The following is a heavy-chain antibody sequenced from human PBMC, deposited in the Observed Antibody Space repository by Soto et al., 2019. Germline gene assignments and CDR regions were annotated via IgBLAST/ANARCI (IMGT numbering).Heavy chain of an antibody. V-gene: IGHV1-18*01. Sequence: GASVKVSCKASGGTFSSYAISWVRQAPGQGLEWMGWISAYNGNTNYAQKLQGRVTMTTDTSTSTAYMELRSLRSDDTAVYYCARALLGYCSSTSCYKFDPWGQGTLVTVSS. CDR3: ARALLGYCSSTSCYKFDP. CDR1: GGTFSSYA. CDR2: ISAYNGNT. J-gene: IGHJ5*02. D-gene: IGHD2-2*02.